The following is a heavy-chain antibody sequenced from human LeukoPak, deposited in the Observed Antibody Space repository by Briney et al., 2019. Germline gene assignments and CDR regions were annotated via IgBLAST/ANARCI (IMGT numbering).Heavy chain of an antibody. CDR3: ASYRIAAARPPV. J-gene: IGHJ6*04. Sequence: SETLSLTCTVSGDCISSSSFYWGWIRQPPGKGLEWIRSIYYSGSTYYNPALKSLVTISVDTYKTLYSLKLSSVTAADTALYYCASYRIAAARPPVWGKGTTVTVSS. D-gene: IGHD6-13*01. V-gene: IGHV4-39*07. CDR2: IYYSGST. CDR1: GDCISSSSFY.